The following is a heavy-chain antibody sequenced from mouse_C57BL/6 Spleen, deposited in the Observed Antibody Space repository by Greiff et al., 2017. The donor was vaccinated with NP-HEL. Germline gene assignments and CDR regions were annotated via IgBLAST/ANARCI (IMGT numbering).Heavy chain of an antibody. Sequence: EVKLMESGGGLVKPGGSLKLSCAASGFTFSDYGMHWVRQAPEKGLEWVAYISSGSSTIYYADTVKGRFTISRDNAKNTLFLQMTSLRSEDTAMYYCARHYSNYVGDWYFDVWGTGTTVTVSS. CDR2: ISSGSSTI. CDR3: ARHYSNYVGDWYFDV. J-gene: IGHJ1*03. CDR1: GFTFSDYG. D-gene: IGHD2-5*01. V-gene: IGHV5-17*01.